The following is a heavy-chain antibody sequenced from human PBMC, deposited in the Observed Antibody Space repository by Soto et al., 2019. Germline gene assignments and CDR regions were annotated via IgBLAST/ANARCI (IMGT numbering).Heavy chain of an antibody. CDR3: ARPRSSSRNYYGMDV. D-gene: IGHD6-13*01. CDR2: IYPGDSDT. CDR1: GYRFTSYW. J-gene: IGHJ6*02. Sequence: GESLKISCKGSGYRFTSYWIGWVRQMHGKGLEWMGIIYPGDSDTRYSPSFQGQVTISADKSISTAYLQWSSLKASDTAMYYCARPRSSSRNYYGMDVWGQGTTVTVSS. V-gene: IGHV5-51*01.